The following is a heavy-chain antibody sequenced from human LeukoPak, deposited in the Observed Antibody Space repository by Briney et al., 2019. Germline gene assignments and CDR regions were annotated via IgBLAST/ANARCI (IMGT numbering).Heavy chain of an antibody. V-gene: IGHV1-2*06. CDR3: ARVAVAGWVSFDY. D-gene: IGHD6-19*01. CDR1: GYTFTGYY. J-gene: IGHJ4*02. Sequence: GASVKVSCKASGYTFTGYYMHWVRQAPGKGLEWMGRINPNSGGTNYAQKFQGRVTMTRDTSISTAYMELSRLRSDDTAVYYCARVAVAGWVSFDYWGQGTLVTVSS. CDR2: INPNSGGT.